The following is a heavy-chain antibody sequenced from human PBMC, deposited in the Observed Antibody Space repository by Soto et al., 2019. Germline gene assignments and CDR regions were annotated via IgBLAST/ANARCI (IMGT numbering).Heavy chain of an antibody. D-gene: IGHD6-13*01. CDR3: TRDNSGLGDY. Sequence: QVHLVQSGPEVKKPGASVKVSCKTSGYSFTSYPVHWVRQAPGQRLEWMGWINTANGDTKYSQTFQGRITITTDTSASAAYMEVSSLRSEDSAVYYCTRDNSGLGDYWGQGTLVTVSS. CDR1: GYSFTSYP. J-gene: IGHJ4*02. V-gene: IGHV1-3*04. CDR2: INTANGDT.